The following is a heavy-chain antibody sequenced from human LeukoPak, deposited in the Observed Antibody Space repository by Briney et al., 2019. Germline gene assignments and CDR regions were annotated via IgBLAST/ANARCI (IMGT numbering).Heavy chain of an antibody. Sequence: GGSLRLSCAASGFPFNSFWMHWVRQAPGQGLVWVSDMNEYSTTIRYADSVKGRFTISRDNAKSILYLQMNNLRAEDTAMYFCARGGVNPVVHWGQGTLVTVSS. CDR2: MNEYSTTI. CDR3: ARGGVNPVVH. CDR1: GFPFNSFW. V-gene: IGHV3-74*01. D-gene: IGHD1-14*01. J-gene: IGHJ4*02.